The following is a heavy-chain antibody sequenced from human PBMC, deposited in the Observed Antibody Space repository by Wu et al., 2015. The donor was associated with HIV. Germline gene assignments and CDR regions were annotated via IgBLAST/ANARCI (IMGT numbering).Heavy chain of an antibody. Sequence: QVHLVQSGAEAKKPGSSVKVSCKASGYTFTDYSIHWVRQAPGQGLEWMGWIKPNSGDTDFAPKFQGRVSMSTDTSIRTAYMELSSLRSDDTAVYYCVRDMGHEGRQWLVQPGAFDIWGQGTMVTVSS. CDR2: IKPNSGDT. CDR3: VRDMGHEGRQWLVQPGAFDI. J-gene: IGHJ3*02. CDR1: GYTFTDYS. V-gene: IGHV1-2*02. D-gene: IGHD6-19*01.